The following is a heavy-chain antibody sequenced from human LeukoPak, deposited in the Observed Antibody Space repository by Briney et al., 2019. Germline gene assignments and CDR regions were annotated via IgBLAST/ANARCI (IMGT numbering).Heavy chain of an antibody. CDR1: GFTFSSSA. Sequence: GGSLRLSCAASGFTFSSSAMSWVRQAPGKGLEWVSAISGSGGSTSYADSVKGRFTISRDNSKNTLYLQMNSLRAEDTAVYYCAKFDSSGYPRAPLGYWGQGTLVTVSS. J-gene: IGHJ4*02. V-gene: IGHV3-23*01. D-gene: IGHD3-22*01. CDR2: ISGSGGST. CDR3: AKFDSSGYPRAPLGY.